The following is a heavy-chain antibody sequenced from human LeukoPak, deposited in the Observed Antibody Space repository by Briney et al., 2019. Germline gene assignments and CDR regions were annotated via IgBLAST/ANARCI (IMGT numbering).Heavy chain of an antibody. D-gene: IGHD2-21*01. CDR3: ARGHSSFDA. J-gene: IGHJ3*01. Sequence: SETLSLTCVVSGYSISSGYYWSWIRQSPGEGLEWIGNVYHSGTTSSNPPLRSRVTISVDTSKNQFSLNVSSVTAADTAVYYCARGHSSFDAWGQGTMVTVSS. V-gene: IGHV4-38-2*01. CDR2: VYHSGTT. CDR1: GYSISSGYY.